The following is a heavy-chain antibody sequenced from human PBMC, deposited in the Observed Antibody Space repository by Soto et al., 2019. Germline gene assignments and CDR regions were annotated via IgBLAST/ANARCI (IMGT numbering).Heavy chain of an antibody. V-gene: IGHV1-2*02. CDR1: GYTFTDYH. Sequence: QVQLVQSGAEXKKPGASVKVSXXASGYTFTDYHMHWVRQAPGQGLEWLGWINPKSGGTDFAQNFQGRVXXXXXXSXXXXXMELSSLRSDDTAVYYCARGVLTYTYYDWFDPWGQGTLVTVSS. CDR2: INPKSGGT. CDR3: ARGVLTYTYYDWFDP. D-gene: IGHD3-16*01. J-gene: IGHJ5*02.